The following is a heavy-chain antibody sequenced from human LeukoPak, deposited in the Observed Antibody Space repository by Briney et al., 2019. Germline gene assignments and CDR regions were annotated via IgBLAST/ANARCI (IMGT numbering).Heavy chain of an antibody. CDR1: GGSISSYY. Sequence: SETLSLTCTVSGGSISSYYWSWIRQPPGKGLEWIGYIYYSGSTNYSPSLKSRVTISVDTSKNQFSLKLSSVTAADTAVYYCAREQGVDAFDIWGQGTMVTVSS. CDR3: AREQGVDAFDI. CDR2: IYYSGST. D-gene: IGHD3-16*01. J-gene: IGHJ3*02. V-gene: IGHV4-59*01.